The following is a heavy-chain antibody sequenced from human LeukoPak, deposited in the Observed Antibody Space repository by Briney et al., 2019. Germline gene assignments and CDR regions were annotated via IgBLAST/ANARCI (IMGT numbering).Heavy chain of an antibody. CDR3: ARDRLGYYYDSSGSPGYYYYYGMDV. Sequence: GGSLRLSCAASGFTFSSYSMNWVRQAPGKGLEWVSYISSSSSTIYYADSVKGRFTISRDNAKNSLYLQMNSLRAEDTAVYYCARDRLGYYYDSSGSPGYYYYYGMDVWGQGTTVTVSS. D-gene: IGHD3-22*01. J-gene: IGHJ6*02. V-gene: IGHV3-48*04. CDR2: ISSSSSTI. CDR1: GFTFSSYS.